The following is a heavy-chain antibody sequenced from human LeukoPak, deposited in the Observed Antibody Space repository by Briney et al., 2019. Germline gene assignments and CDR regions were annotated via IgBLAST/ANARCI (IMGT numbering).Heavy chain of an antibody. CDR2: IKQDGSEK. CDR1: GFTFSSNW. CDR3: AREVNYYDSSGDNWFDP. D-gene: IGHD3-22*01. V-gene: IGHV3-7*01. Sequence: GGSLTLSCAASGFTFSSNWMSWVRQAPGKGLEWVANIKQDGSEKYYVDSVKGRFTISRDNAKNSLYLQMNSLRAEDTAVYYCAREVNYYDSSGDNWFDPWGQGTLVTVSS. J-gene: IGHJ5*02.